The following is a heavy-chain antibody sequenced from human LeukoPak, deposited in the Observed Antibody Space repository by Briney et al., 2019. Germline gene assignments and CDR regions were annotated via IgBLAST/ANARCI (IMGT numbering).Heavy chain of an antibody. Sequence: ASVKVSCKASGYTFTGYYMHWVRQAPGQGHEWMGWINPNSGGTNYAQKFQGRVTMTRDTSSSTAYMELSRLRSDDTAVYYCARGRAPSTPYYDFWSGPDFDYWGQGTLVTVSS. V-gene: IGHV1-2*02. J-gene: IGHJ4*02. CDR1: GYTFTGYY. CDR2: INPNSGGT. D-gene: IGHD3-3*01. CDR3: ARGRAPSTPYYDFWSGPDFDY.